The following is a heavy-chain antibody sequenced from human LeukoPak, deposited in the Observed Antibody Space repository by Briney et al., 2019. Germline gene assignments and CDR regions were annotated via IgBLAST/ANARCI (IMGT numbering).Heavy chain of an antibody. CDR3: AKQDRFLEWLLYGSFDY. J-gene: IGHJ4*02. V-gene: IGHV3-23*01. D-gene: IGHD3-3*01. Sequence: GGSLRLSCAASGFTFSSCAMSWVRQAPGKGLEWVSAISGSGGSTYYADSVKGRFTISRDNSKNTLYLQMNSLRAEDTAVYYCAKQDRFLEWLLYGSFDYWGQGTLVTVSS. CDR1: GFTFSSCA. CDR2: ISGSGGST.